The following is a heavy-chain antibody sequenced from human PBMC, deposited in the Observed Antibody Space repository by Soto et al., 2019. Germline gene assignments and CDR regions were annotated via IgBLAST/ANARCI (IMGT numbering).Heavy chain of an antibody. J-gene: IGHJ2*01. CDR2: VYYSGRT. D-gene: IGHD3-9*01. Sequence: QVLLQESGPGLVKSSETLSLICTVSGGSIGSYYWSWIRQPPGKGLAWIGSVYYSGRTYDNPSLNSRVTLSVDTCKNQFSLTLSSVTAAGTAVDYCARSRYSGVWDFDLWGRGTLVTVSS. CDR1: GGSIGSYY. V-gene: IGHV4-59*08. CDR3: ARSRYSGVWDFDL.